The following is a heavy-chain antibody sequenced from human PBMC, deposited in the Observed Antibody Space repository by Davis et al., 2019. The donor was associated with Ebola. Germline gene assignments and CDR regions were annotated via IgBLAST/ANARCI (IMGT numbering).Heavy chain of an antibody. D-gene: IGHD3-3*01. Sequence: GESLKISCAASGFTVSSNYMSWVRQAPGKGLEWVSVIYSGGSTYYAGSVKGRFTVSRDNSKKTMYLQMNSLRAEDTAVYYCARSGLSFGVVKYHYGMDVWGKGTTVTVSS. CDR3: ARSGLSFGVVKYHYGMDV. CDR1: GFTVSSNY. V-gene: IGHV3-53*01. CDR2: IYSGGST. J-gene: IGHJ6*04.